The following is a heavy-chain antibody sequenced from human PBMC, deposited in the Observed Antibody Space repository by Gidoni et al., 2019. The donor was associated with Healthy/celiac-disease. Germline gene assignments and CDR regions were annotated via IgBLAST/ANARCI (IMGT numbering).Heavy chain of an antibody. CDR1: GGPISSSIYY. CDR3: ARVTRGGAVTPFGSRGAFDI. V-gene: IGHV4-39*07. D-gene: IGHD3-16*01. J-gene: IGHJ3*02. CDR2: IYYSVST. Sequence: HLQLQESVPGLVKPSETLSLTCPVSGGPISSSIYYWGWIRLPPGKGLEWNGSIYYSVSTDYNPSLKSGVTISVDTSKNQFSLKLSAVTAADTAVYDWARVTRGGAVTPFGSRGAFDIWGQGTRVTVS.